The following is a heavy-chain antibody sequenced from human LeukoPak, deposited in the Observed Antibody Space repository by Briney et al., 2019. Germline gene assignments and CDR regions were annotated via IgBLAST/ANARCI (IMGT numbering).Heavy chain of an antibody. V-gene: IGHV1-8*01. Sequence: ASVKVSCKASGYTFTSYDINWVRQATGQGLEWMGWMNPNSGNTGYAQKFQGRVTMTRNTSISTAYMELSSLRSDDTAVYYCARAPAGDYGDLFDYWGQGTLVTVSS. CDR3: ARAPAGDYGDLFDY. CDR2: MNPNSGNT. D-gene: IGHD4-17*01. CDR1: GYTFTSYD. J-gene: IGHJ4*02.